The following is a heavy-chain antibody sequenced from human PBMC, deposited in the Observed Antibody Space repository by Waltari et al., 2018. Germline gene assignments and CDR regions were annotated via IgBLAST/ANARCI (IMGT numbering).Heavy chain of an antibody. D-gene: IGHD1-7*01. CDR1: GYTLAEFS. J-gene: IGHJ5*02. Sequence: QVQLVQSGAEVKKPGASVKVSCKVSGYTLAEFSMHWVRQAPGKGLEWMGGFDPEDGETIYAQKFQGRVTMTEDTSTDTAYMELSSLRSEDTAVYYCATAGWNWNYPGWFDPWGQGTLVTVSS. CDR2: FDPEDGET. CDR3: ATAGWNWNYPGWFDP. V-gene: IGHV1-24*01.